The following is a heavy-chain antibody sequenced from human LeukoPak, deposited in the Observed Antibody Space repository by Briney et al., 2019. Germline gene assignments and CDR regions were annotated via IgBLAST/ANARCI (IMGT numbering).Heavy chain of an antibody. J-gene: IGHJ3*02. D-gene: IGHD5-18*01. CDR2: INTNSGDP. CDR1: GYTFTNYG. Sequence: GASVTVSCTASGYTFTNYGVNWVRQAPGEGLEWMGWINTNSGDPTYAQGFTGRFVFSLDTSVSTAYLQISSLRAEDTAVYYCARFRPHGYYDTFDIWGQGTMVTVS. CDR3: ARFRPHGYYDTFDI. V-gene: IGHV7-4-1*02.